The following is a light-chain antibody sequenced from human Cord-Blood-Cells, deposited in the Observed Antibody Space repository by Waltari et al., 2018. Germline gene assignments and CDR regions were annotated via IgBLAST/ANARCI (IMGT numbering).Light chain of an antibody. J-gene: IGLJ3*02. Sequence: QPVLTQPPSASASPGASCQLTCPLTSGYSNYKVDWYQQRPGKGPRFAMRVGTGGNVGSKGDGIPDRFSVLGSGLNRYLTIKNIQEEDESDYHCGADHGSGSNFVVFGGGTKLTVL. CDR3: GADHGSGSNFVV. CDR1: SGYSNYK. V-gene: IGLV9-49*01. CDR2: VGTGGNVG.